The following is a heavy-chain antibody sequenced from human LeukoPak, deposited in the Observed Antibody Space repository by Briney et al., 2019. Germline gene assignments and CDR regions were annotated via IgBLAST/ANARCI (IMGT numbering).Heavy chain of an antibody. J-gene: IGHJ4*02. CDR1: GYTFTGYY. CDR3: ARAYSSNWYYFDY. V-gene: IGHV1-2*06. Sequence: ASVKVSCKASGYTFTGYYMHWVRQAPGQGLEWMGRINPNSGGTNYAQKFQGRVTMTRDTSISTAYMELSRLRSDDTAMYYCARAYSSNWYYFDYWGQGTLVTVSS. CDR2: INPNSGGT. D-gene: IGHD2-2*01.